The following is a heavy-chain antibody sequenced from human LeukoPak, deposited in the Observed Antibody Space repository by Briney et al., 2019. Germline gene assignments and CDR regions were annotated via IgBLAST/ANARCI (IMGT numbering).Heavy chain of an antibody. CDR1: GGTFSSYA. Sequence: PGASVKVSCKASGGTFSSYAISWVRQAPGQGLEWMGGIIPIFGTANYAQKFQGRVTITADESTSTAYMELSSLRSEDTAVYYCARNVPAQDAFDIWGQGTMVTVSS. V-gene: IGHV1-69*13. CDR3: ARNVPAQDAFDI. D-gene: IGHD2-2*01. J-gene: IGHJ3*02. CDR2: IIPIFGTA.